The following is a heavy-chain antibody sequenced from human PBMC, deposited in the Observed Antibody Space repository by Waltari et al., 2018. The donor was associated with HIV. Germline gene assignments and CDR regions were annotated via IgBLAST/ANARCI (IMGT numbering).Heavy chain of an antibody. CDR1: GGSMSGYY. V-gene: IGHV4-59*13. CDR3: ARGVRSVSSPGAPEF. CDR2: VYYNRNT. Sequence: VQLQESGPGLVKSSETLSLTCSVSGGSMSGYYWAWIRQSPGKGLEYIGYVYYNRNTNYNPSLRGRVTISIDTYKNQFSLNLKSMTAADTAVYYCARGVRSVSSPGAPEFWGLGTQVTVSS. D-gene: IGHD3-3*01. J-gene: IGHJ4*02.